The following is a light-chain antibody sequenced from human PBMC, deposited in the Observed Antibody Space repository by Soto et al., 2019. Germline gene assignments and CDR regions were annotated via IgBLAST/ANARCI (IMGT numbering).Light chain of an antibody. V-gene: IGKV4-1*01. CDR1: QSVLYSSNNKNY. CDR2: WAS. Sequence: DIVMTQSPDSLAVSLGERATINCKSSQSVLYSSNNKNYLAWYQQKPGQPPKLLIYWASTRESVVPDRFSGSGSATDFTLTISSLQAEDVAVYYCQQYYSTPRTFGQGTKVEIK. J-gene: IGKJ1*01. CDR3: QQYYSTPRT.